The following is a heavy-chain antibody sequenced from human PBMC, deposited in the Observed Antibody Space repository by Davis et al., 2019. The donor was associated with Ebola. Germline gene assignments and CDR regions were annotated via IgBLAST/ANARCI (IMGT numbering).Heavy chain of an antibody. V-gene: IGHV1-18*04. D-gene: IGHD4-17*01. J-gene: IGHJ6*04. CDR3: ARGTTVTRYGMDV. CDR1: GYTFTSYG. Sequence: AASVKVSCKASGYTFTSYGISWVRQAPGQGLEWMGWISAYNGNTNYAQKVQGRATMTTDTSTSTAYMELRSLRSDDTAMYYCARGTTVTRYGMDVWGKGTTVTVSS. CDR2: ISAYNGNT.